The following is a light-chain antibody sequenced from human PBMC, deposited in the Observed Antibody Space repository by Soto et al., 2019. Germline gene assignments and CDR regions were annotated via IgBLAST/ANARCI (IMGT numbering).Light chain of an antibody. Sequence: EIVLTQSPATLSLSPGERSTLSCRASQSVSSYLAWYEQKPGQPPRLLIYDASNRATGIPDRFSGSGSGTDFTLTISRLEPEDFAVYHCQQYGSSPRTFGQGTKVDI. V-gene: IGKV3-20*01. CDR2: DAS. CDR3: QQYGSSPRT. CDR1: QSVSSY. J-gene: IGKJ1*01.